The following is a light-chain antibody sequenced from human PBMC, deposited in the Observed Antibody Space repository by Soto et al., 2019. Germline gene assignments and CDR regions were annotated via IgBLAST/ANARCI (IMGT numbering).Light chain of an antibody. Sequence: DIQMTQSPSTLSASVGDRFTITWRASQSISSWLAWYQQKPGKAPKRLIYSASSLESGVPSRFSGSGSGTEFTLTISSLQPDDFATYYCQQYNSYPITFGQGTRLEIK. CDR1: QSISSW. CDR2: SAS. J-gene: IGKJ5*01. V-gene: IGKV1-5*01. CDR3: QQYNSYPIT.